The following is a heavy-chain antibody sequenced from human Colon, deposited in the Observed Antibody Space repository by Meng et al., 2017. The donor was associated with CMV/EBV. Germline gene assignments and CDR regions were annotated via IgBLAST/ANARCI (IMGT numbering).Heavy chain of an antibody. CDR3: AKDAIDCTITSCHHFTENWFDP. J-gene: IGHJ5*02. V-gene: IGHV3-23*01. CDR2: ISGSGGTP. CDR1: GFTFSNYA. Sequence: GESLKISCAASGFTFSNYAMSWVRQVPGKGLEWVSLISGSGGTPYYVDSVKGRFTISRDNSKNTLYLQMNSLRAEDTAIYFCAKDAIDCTITSCHHFTENWFDPWGQGTLVTVSS. D-gene: IGHD2-2*01.